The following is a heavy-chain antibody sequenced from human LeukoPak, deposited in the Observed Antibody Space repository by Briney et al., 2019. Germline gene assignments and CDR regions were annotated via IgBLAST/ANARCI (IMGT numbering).Heavy chain of an antibody. Sequence: GGSLRLSCAASGFTFSSYGMHWVRQAPGKGLEWVAVIWYDGSNKYYADSVKGRFTISRDNSKNTLYLQMSSLRAEDTAVYYCARDGNYYDSSGYYYGDYYYYGMDVWGQGTTVTVSS. CDR2: IWYDGSNK. CDR3: ARDGNYYDSSGYYYGDYYYYGMDV. J-gene: IGHJ6*02. D-gene: IGHD3-22*01. CDR1: GFTFSSYG. V-gene: IGHV3-33*01.